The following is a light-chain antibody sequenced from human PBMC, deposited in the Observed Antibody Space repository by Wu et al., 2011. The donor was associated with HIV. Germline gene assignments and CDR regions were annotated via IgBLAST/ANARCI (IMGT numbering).Light chain of an antibody. Sequence: SCRASQSVSSDLAWYQQKPGQAPRLLMYATSSRATGIPDRLSGSGSGTDFTLTISRLEPEDFAVYYCQQYGSSPYTFGQGTKLEIK. CDR2: ATS. CDR1: QSVSSD. CDR3: QQYGSSPYT. J-gene: IGKJ2*01. V-gene: IGKV3-20*01.